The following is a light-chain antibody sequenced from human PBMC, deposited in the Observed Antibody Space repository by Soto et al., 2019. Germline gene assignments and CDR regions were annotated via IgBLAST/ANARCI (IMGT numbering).Light chain of an antibody. J-gene: IGKJ5*01. Sequence: EIVLTQSPDTLSLSPGKRATLSCRASQSVRSSYLAWYQQKPGQAPRLLIYDASNRATGIPDRFSGSGSGTDFTLTISSLEPEDFAVYYCQQYNSWPPITFGQGTRLEIK. CDR2: DAS. V-gene: IGKV3-20*01. CDR1: QSVRSSY. CDR3: QQYNSWPPIT.